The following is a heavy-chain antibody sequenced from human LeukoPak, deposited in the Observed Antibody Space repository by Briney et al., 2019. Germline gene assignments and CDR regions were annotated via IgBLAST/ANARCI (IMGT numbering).Heavy chain of an antibody. CDR2: IYTSGST. D-gene: IGHD2-21*02. Sequence: SETLSLTCTVSGGSISSGSYYWSWIRQPAWKGLEWIGRIYTSGSTNYNPSLKSRVTISVDASKNQFSLKLSSVTAADTAVYYCAREGPAVCGDDCYRNAFDIWGQGTMVTVSS. V-gene: IGHV4-61*02. CDR3: AREGPAVCGDDCYRNAFDI. J-gene: IGHJ3*02. CDR1: GGSISSGSYY.